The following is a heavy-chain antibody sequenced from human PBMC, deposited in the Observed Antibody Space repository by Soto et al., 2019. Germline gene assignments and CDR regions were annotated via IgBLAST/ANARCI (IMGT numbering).Heavy chain of an antibody. D-gene: IGHD2-2*01. V-gene: IGHV1-69*06. CDR3: ARGNEDSVVLPAAKYYYYGMDV. Sequence: QVQLVQSGAEVKKPGSSVKVSCKASGCTFSSYAISWVRQAPGQGLEWMGGIIPIFGTANYAQKFQGRVTITADKATSTAYMELSSLRSDDPAGYYCARGNEDSVVLPAAKYYYYGMDVWGQGTTVNVSS. CDR1: GCTFSSYA. CDR2: IIPIFGTA. J-gene: IGHJ6*02.